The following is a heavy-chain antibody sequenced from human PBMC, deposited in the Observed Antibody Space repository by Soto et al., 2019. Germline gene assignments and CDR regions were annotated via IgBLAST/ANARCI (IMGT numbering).Heavy chain of an antibody. CDR2: IYYIGST. J-gene: IGHJ5*02. CDR3: ARSVYP. CDR1: GDSISRGAYY. V-gene: IGHV4-31*03. Sequence: SETLSLTCTVSGDSISRGAYYWNWIRQHPGKGLEWIGYIYYIGSTYYNPSLKSRVTISLDTSKNQFSLRLSSVTAADTAVYYCARSVYPWGQGTLVTVSS.